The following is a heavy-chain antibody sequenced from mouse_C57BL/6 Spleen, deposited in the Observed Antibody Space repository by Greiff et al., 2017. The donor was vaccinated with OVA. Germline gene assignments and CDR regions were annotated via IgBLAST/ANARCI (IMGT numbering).Heavy chain of an antibody. CDR1: GYTFTSYD. CDR3: ARNHYYGSSYVFDY. CDR2: IYPRDGST. D-gene: IGHD1-1*01. V-gene: IGHV1-85*01. Sequence: VQLQESGPELVKPGASVKLSCKASGYTFTSYDINWVKQRPGQGLEWIGWIYPRDGSTKYNEKFKGKATLTVDTSSSTAYMELHSLTSEDSAVYFCARNHYYGSSYVFDYWGQGTTLTVSS. J-gene: IGHJ2*01.